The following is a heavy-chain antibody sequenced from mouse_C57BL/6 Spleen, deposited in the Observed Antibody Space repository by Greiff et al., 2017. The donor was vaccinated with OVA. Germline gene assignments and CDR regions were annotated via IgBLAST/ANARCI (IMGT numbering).Heavy chain of an antibody. D-gene: IGHD2-2*01. CDR1: GFTFSSYA. J-gene: IGHJ3*01. V-gene: IGHV5-4*01. Sequence: EVKLVESGGGLVKPGGSLKLSCAASGFTFSSYAMSWVRQTPEKRLEWVATISDGGSYTYYPDNVKGRFTISRDNAKNNLYLQRSHLKSEDTAMYYCARDGLRAWLAYWGQGTLVTVSA. CDR2: ISDGGSYT. CDR3: ARDGLRAWLAY.